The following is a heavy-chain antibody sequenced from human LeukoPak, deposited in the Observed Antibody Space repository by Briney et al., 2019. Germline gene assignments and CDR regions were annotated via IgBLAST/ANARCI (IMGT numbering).Heavy chain of an antibody. V-gene: IGHV3-21*01. Sequence: GGSLRLSCAASGFTFSSYSMNWVRQAPGKGLEWVSSISSSSSYIYYADSVKGRFTISRDNAKNSLYLQKNSLRAEDTAVYYCARVPDYGDYAFDYWGQGTLVTVSS. CDR2: ISSSSSYI. CDR3: ARVPDYGDYAFDY. D-gene: IGHD4-17*01. J-gene: IGHJ4*02. CDR1: GFTFSSYS.